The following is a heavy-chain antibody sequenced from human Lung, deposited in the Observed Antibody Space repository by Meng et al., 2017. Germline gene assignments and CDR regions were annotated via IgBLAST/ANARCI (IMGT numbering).Heavy chain of an antibody. D-gene: IGHD4-11*01. V-gene: IGHV4-34*01. CDR2: INHSGST. J-gene: IGHJ4*02. CDR1: GGSFSDYY. CDR3: ARGPTTMAHDFDY. Sequence: VQLTQWGAGRLKPSETLSLTCVVSGGSFSDYYWSWIRQPPGKGLEWIGEINHSGSTNYNPSLESRATISVDTSQNNLSLKLSSVTAADSAVYYCARGPTTMAHDFDYWGQGTLVTVSS.